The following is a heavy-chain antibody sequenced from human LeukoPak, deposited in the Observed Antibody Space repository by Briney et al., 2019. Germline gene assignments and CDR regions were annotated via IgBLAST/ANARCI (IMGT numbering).Heavy chain of an antibody. CDR3: ARDRRDGNNLAFHFDY. D-gene: IGHD5-24*01. J-gene: IGHJ4*02. CDR1: EFIFSRYA. V-gene: IGHV3-30*04. CDR2: LSYDDTNE. Sequence: GGSLRLSCAASEFIFSRYAMHWVRQAPGKVLEWVAILSYDDTNEYYADSVAGRFTISRDNSKNTLYLQMNSLRPDDTAVYYCARDRRDGNNLAFHFDYWGQGTLVTVSS.